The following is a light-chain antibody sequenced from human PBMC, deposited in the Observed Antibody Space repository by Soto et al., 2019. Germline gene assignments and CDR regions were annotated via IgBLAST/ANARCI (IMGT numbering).Light chain of an antibody. CDR2: EVS. Sequence: QSALTQPASVSGSPGQSITISCTGTSSDVGCYNYVSWYQQHPGKVPKLMIYEVSKRPSGVSNRFSGSKSGNTASLTISGLQDEDEADYYCSSFTSGSTVFGTGTKLTVL. CDR3: SSFTSGSTV. CDR1: SSDVGCYNY. J-gene: IGLJ1*01. V-gene: IGLV2-14*01.